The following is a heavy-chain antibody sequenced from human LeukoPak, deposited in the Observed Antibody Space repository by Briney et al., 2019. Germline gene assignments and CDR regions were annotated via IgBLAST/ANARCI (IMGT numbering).Heavy chain of an antibody. J-gene: IGHJ4*02. Sequence: GESLKISCAASGFTFDHYAMHWVRQPPGKGLEWVSLISGDGGSTYYADSVKGRFTISRDNSQNSVYLQMSSLRTEDTALYYCTKDRDDWGQGTLVTVSS. V-gene: IGHV3-43*02. CDR2: ISGDGGST. CDR3: TKDRDD. CDR1: GFTFDHYA.